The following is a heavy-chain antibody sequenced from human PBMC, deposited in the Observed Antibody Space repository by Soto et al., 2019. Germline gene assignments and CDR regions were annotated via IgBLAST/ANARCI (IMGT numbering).Heavy chain of an antibody. CDR2: INPNSGGT. CDR3: ARAPTAAAAVTDP. CDR1: GYTFTGYY. J-gene: IGHJ5*02. V-gene: IGHV1-2*04. Sequence: ASLKVSCKASGYTFTGYYMHWVRQAPGQGLEWMGWINPNSGGTNYAQKFQGWVTMTRDTSISTAYMELSRLRSDDTAVYYCARAPTAAAAVTDPWGQETLVTVSS. D-gene: IGHD2-2*01.